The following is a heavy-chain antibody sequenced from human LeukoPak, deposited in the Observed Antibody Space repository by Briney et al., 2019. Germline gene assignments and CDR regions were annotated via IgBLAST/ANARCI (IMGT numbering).Heavy chain of an antibody. Sequence: SVKVSCKASGGTFSSYAISWVRQAPGQGLEWMGRIIPILGIANYAQKFQGRVTITADKSTSTAYMELSSLRSEDTAVYYCARAVPHYYGSGSYDGYWGQGTLVTVSS. CDR1: GGTFSSYA. V-gene: IGHV1-69*04. D-gene: IGHD3-10*01. CDR2: IIPILGIA. CDR3: ARAVPHYYGSGSYDGY. J-gene: IGHJ4*02.